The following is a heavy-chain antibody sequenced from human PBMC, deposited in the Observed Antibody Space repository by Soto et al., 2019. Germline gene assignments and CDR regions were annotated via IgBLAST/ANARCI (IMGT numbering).Heavy chain of an antibody. CDR3: ARIATMVRGGDDWYFDL. CDR2: IIPIFGTA. D-gene: IGHD3-10*01. J-gene: IGHJ2*01. Sequence: QVQLVQSGAEVKKPGSSVKVSCKASGGTFSSYAISWVRQAPGQGLEWMGGIIPIFGTANYAQKFQGRVTITADEYTSTAYMELSSLRSEDTAVYYCARIATMVRGGDDWYFDLWGRGTLVTVSS. CDR1: GGTFSSYA. V-gene: IGHV1-69*01.